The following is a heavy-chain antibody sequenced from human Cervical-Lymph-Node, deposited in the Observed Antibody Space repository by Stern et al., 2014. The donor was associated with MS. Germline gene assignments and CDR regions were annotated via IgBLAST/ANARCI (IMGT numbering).Heavy chain of an antibody. D-gene: IGHD2-2*01. Sequence: EVQLVESGGGLVQPGGSLRLSCAASGFTFRNYWMKWVRQAPGKGLEWVANIKPDGSEKYYVDSVKGRFTISRDNAKNSLYLQMNSLTADDTAVYYCATESVPAGIDAFDIWGQGTMVSVSS. V-gene: IGHV3-7*01. CDR3: ATESVPAGIDAFDI. CDR2: IKPDGSEK. CDR1: GFTFRNYW. J-gene: IGHJ3*02.